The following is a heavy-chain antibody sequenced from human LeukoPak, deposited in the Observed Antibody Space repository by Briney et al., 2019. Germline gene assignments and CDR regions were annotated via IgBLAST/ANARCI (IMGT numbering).Heavy chain of an antibody. V-gene: IGHV3-21*01. CDR1: GFTFSSYS. D-gene: IGHD1-1*01. CDR2: ISSSSYI. Sequence: PVGSLRLSCAASGFTFSSYSMNWVRQAPGKGLERVSSISSSSYIYYPDSVKGRFTISRDNAKNSLYLQMNSLQSEDPALYYSSRRHRHSDSWRQRTLVTDSS. J-gene: IGHJ5*01. CDR3: SRRHRHSDS.